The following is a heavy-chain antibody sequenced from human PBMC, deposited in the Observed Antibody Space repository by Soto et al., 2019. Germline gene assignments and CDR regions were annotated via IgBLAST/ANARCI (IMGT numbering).Heavy chain of an antibody. D-gene: IGHD3-16*02. CDR3: ARGLAVTTFGGIISNYFDY. CDR2: IYHSGTT. V-gene: IGHV4-30-4*02. J-gene: IGHJ4*02. CDR1: GGSISSGDYY. Sequence: SDTLSLTCTFSGGSISSGDYYWRWIRQPPGKGLEWIGYIYHSGTTYYNPSLRSRVTISADTSKNHFSLKVRSVTAADTAVYYCARGLAVTTFGGIISNYFDYWGQGTLVTVSS.